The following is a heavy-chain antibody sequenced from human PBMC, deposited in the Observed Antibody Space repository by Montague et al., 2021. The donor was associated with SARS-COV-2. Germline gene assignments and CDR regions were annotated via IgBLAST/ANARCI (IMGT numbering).Heavy chain of an antibody. J-gene: IGHJ6*02. D-gene: IGHD3-10*01. Sequence: SLRLSCAASGFTFSSYGMHWVRQAPGKGLGWVANIKQDGSEKYYVDSVKGRFTISRDNAKNSLYLQMNSLRAEDTAVYYCARDTMVRGVRYYYYGMDVWAKGPRSPSP. CDR1: GFTFSSYG. V-gene: IGHV3-7*01. CDR3: ARDTMVRGVRYYYYGMDV. CDR2: IKQDGSEK.